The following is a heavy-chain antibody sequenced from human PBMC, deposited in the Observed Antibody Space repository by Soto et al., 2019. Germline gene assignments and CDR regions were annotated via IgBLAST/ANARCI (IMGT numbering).Heavy chain of an antibody. CDR2: ISGSGGST. J-gene: IGHJ2*01. Sequence: GGSLRLSCAASGFTFSSYAMXWVRQAPGKGLEWVSAISGSGGSTYYADSWKGRFTISRDNSKNTLYLQMNSLRAEDTAVYYCAKDSAYDSSGYYLYWYFDLWGRGTLVTVSS. CDR1: GFTFSSYA. CDR3: AKDSAYDSSGYYLYWYFDL. V-gene: IGHV3-23*01. D-gene: IGHD3-22*01.